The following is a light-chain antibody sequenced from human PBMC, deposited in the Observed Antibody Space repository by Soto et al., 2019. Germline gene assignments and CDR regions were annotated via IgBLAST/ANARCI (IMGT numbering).Light chain of an antibody. J-gene: IGKJ1*01. Sequence: DIQMTQSPSSLSASVGDRVTITCRASQSISSYLNWYQQKPGKAPKLLIYAASSLQSGVPSRISGRGSGTVFTLTISSLLPEDCATYYCQQSYNTPWTFGQGTKVDIK. CDR1: QSISSY. V-gene: IGKV1-39*01. CDR3: QQSYNTPWT. CDR2: AAS.